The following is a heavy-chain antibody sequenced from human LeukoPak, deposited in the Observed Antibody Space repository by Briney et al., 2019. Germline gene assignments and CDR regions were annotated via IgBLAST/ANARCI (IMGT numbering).Heavy chain of an antibody. D-gene: IGHD1-1*01. CDR3: ARAFRTGTQRGYFDY. CDR2: IYPGDSDI. V-gene: IGHV5-51*01. Sequence: RGEPLKISCQGSGYSFTTYSIGWVRQLPAKGREWMAIIYPGDSDIAYRPSFQGQVPISADKSVSTAYLQWSSLKASDPAMYYCARAFRTGTQRGYFDYWGQGTLVTVSS. J-gene: IGHJ4*02. CDR1: GYSFTTYS.